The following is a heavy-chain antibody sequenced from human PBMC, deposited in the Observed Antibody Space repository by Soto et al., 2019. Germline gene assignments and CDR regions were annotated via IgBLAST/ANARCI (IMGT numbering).Heavy chain of an antibody. CDR1: GGTFSSYA. CDR3: ASVEMAIRGAFDI. CDR2: LIPIFGTA. Sequence: QVQLVQSGAEVEKPGSSVKVSCKASGGTFSSYAISWERQAPGQGLEWMGGLIPIFGTANYAQKFQGRDTITADESTSTAYMELSSLRSEDTAVYYCASVEMAIRGAFDIWGQGTMVTVSS. V-gene: IGHV1-69*01. J-gene: IGHJ3*02. D-gene: IGHD2-15*01.